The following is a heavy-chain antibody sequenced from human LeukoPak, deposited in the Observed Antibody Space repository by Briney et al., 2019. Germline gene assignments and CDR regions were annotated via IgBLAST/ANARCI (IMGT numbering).Heavy chain of an antibody. CDR1: DGSISTYY. CDR3: ARHDETENAFDI. J-gene: IGHJ3*02. V-gene: IGHV4-59*01. D-gene: IGHD1-1*01. CDR2: IYYSGST. Sequence: PSETLSLTCTVSDGSISTYYGNWIRQAPGKGLEWIGYIYYSGSTNYNPSLKSRVTMSVDTSRNQFSLKLSSVTAADTAVYYCARHDETENAFDIWGQGTMVTVSS.